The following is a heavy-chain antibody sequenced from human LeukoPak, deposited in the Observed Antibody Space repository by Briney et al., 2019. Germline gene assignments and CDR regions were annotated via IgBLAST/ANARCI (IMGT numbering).Heavy chain of an antibody. D-gene: IGHD3-9*01. CDR1: GFTFSSYS. J-gene: IGHJ4*02. CDR2: ISSSSSTI. CDR3: AREVRQLYYDILTGAPGY. Sequence: GGSLRLSCAASGFTFSSYSMNWVRQAPGKGLEWVSYISSSSSTIYYADSVKGRFTISRDNAKNSLYLQMNSLRAEDTAVYYCAREVRQLYYDILTGAPGYWGQGTLVTVSS. V-gene: IGHV3-48*04.